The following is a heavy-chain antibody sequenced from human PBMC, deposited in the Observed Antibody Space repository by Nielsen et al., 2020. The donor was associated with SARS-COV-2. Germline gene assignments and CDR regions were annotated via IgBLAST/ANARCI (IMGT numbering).Heavy chain of an antibody. D-gene: IGHD3-10*01. CDR1: GFTFSSYA. Sequence: GESLKISCAASGFTFSSYAMSWVRQAPGKGLEWVSAISGSGGSTYYADSVKGRFTISRDNSKNTLYLQMNSLRAEDTAVYYCAKMGKAPLYGSGSSYYYYYGMNVWGQGTTVTVSS. CDR2: ISGSGGST. CDR3: AKMGKAPLYGSGSSYYYYYGMNV. J-gene: IGHJ6*02. V-gene: IGHV3-23*01.